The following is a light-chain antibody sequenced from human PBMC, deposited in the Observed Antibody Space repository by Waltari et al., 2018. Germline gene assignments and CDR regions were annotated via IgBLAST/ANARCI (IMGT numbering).Light chain of an antibody. CDR3: QHYVTLPVT. V-gene: IGKV3-20*01. CDR1: QRVSRS. J-gene: IGKJ1*01. CDR2: GSS. Sequence: EIVLTQSPGTLSLSPGDRATLTGRASQRVSRSLAWYKQKPGQAPRLLIYGSSSTATGVPYRVSGSGSGTDFSLTISRLEPEEFAVYYCQHYVTLPVTFGQGTKVEIK.